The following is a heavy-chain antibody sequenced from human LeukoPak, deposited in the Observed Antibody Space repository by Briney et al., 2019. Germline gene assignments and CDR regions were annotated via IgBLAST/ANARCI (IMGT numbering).Heavy chain of an antibody. J-gene: IGHJ5*02. CDR1: GYTFTSYG. V-gene: IGHV1-18*01. D-gene: IGHD3-10*01. Sequence: ASVKVSCKASGYTFTSYGISWVRQAPGRGLEWMGWICAYNGNTNYAQKLQGRVTMTTDTSTSTAYMELRSLRSDDTAVYYCARDLRNLWFGSPNWFDPWGQGTLVTVSS. CDR2: ICAYNGNT. CDR3: ARDLRNLWFGSPNWFDP.